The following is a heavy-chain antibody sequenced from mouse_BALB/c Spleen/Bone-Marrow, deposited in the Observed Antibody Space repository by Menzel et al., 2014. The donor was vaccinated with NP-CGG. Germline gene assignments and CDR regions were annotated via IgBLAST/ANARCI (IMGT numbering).Heavy chain of an antibody. Sequence: SGAVLAKPGASVKMSCRAPGYTFFRHWVHWVKKRPGQGLDRIGAIFPGNSDTSYNHKFKGKAKLTAVTSTSTAYMELSSLTNEDSAVYYCTRAMITRAWFAYWGQGTLVTVSA. V-gene: IGHV1-5*01. CDR1: GYTFFRHW. CDR3: TRAMITRAWFAY. CDR2: IFPGNSDT. D-gene: IGHD2-4*01. J-gene: IGHJ3*01.